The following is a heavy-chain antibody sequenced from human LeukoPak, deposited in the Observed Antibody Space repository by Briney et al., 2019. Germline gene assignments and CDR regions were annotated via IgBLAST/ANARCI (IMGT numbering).Heavy chain of an antibody. D-gene: IGHD3-22*01. J-gene: IGHJ4*02. CDR1: GFTFSSYA. CDR2: TSYDGSNK. V-gene: IGHV3-30*04. CDR3: ARDPGSGSGSPILADVDY. Sequence: GGSLRLSCAASGFTFSSYAMHWVRQAPGKGLEWVAVTSYDGSNKYYADSVKGRFTISRDNSKNTLYLQMNSLRAEDTAVYYCARDPGSGSGSPILADVDYWGQGTLVTVSS.